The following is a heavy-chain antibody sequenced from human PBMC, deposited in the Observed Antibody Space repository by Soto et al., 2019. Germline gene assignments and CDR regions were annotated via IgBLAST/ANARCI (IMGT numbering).Heavy chain of an antibody. J-gene: IGHJ3*02. Sequence: VQLLESGGGLVQPGGSLRLSCAASGFTFSSYAMSWVRQAPGKGLEWVSAISGSGGSTYYADSVKGRFTISRDNSKNTLYLQMNSLRAEDTAVYYCAGGSSVGRGAFDIWGQGTMVTVSS. D-gene: IGHD3-10*01. V-gene: IGHV3-23*01. CDR3: AGGSSVGRGAFDI. CDR1: GFTFSSYA. CDR2: ISGSGGST.